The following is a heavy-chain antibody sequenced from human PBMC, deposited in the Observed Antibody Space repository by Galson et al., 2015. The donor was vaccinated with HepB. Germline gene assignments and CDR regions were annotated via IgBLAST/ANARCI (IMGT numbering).Heavy chain of an antibody. V-gene: IGHV3-30*18. CDR1: GFTFSSYG. J-gene: IGHJ6*02. Sequence: SLRLSCAASGFTFSSYGMHWVRQAPGKGLEWVAVISYDGSNKYYADSVKGRFTISRDNSKNTLYLQMNSLRAEDTAVYYCAKETRGTMVRGVWLRYYGMDVWGQGTTVTVSS. CDR3: AKETRGTMVRGVWLRYYGMDV. D-gene: IGHD3-10*01. CDR2: ISYDGSNK.